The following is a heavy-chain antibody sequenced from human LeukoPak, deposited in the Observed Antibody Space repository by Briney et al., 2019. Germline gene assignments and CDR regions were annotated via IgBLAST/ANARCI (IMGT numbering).Heavy chain of an antibody. CDR2: IKQDGSEK. CDR1: GFTFSSHW. D-gene: IGHD6-13*01. J-gene: IGHJ4*02. CDR3: ARDEDSSSWYYFDY. Sequence: GGSLRLSCAASGFTFSSHWMSWVRQAPGKGLEWVANIKQDGSEKYYVDSVKGRFTISRDNAKNSLYLQMNSLRAEDTAVYYCARDEDSSSWYYFDYWGQGTLVTVSS. V-gene: IGHV3-7*01.